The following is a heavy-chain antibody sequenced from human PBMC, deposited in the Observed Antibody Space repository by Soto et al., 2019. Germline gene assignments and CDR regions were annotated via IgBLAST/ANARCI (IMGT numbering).Heavy chain of an antibody. CDR1: GFTFSSYG. CDR3: AKIGSSDSSSWPGVDY. D-gene: IGHD6-13*01. CDR2: ISYDGSNK. Sequence: GGSLRLSCAASGFTFSSYGMHWVRQAPGKGLEWVAVISYDGSNKYYADSVKGRFTISRDNSKNTLYLQMNSLRAEDTAVYYCAKIGSSDSSSWPGVDYWGQGTLVTVSS. J-gene: IGHJ4*02. V-gene: IGHV3-30*18.